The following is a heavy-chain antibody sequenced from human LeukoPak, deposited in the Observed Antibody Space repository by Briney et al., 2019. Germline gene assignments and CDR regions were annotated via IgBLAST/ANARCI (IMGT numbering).Heavy chain of an antibody. J-gene: IGHJ4*02. CDR2: ISGSGGRI. CDR3: AKDQWLVLNY. D-gene: IGHD6-19*01. V-gene: IGHV3-23*01. CDR1: GFTFSSYA. Sequence: PGGSLRLSCAASGFTFSSYAMSWVRQAPGKGLEWVSAISGSGGRINYADSVKGRFTISRDNSKNTLYLQMNSLRSDDTALYYCAKDQWLVLNYWGQGTLVTVSS.